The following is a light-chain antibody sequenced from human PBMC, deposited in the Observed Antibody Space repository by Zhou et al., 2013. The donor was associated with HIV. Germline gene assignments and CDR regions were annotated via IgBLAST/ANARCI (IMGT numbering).Light chain of an antibody. CDR2: GAS. CDR1: QTIDNY. CDR3: QQSYSTPPLT. V-gene: IGKV1-39*01. J-gene: IGKJ4*01. Sequence: DIQMTQSPTSLSASVGDRVTITCRPSQTIDNYLNWYQRKPGKAPKLLIYGASILHSGVPSRFSGSGSGTDFTLTISGLQPEDFATYYCQQSYSTPPLTFGGGTKVEIK.